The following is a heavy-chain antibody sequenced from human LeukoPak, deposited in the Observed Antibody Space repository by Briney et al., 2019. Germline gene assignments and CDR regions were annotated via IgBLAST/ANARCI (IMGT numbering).Heavy chain of an antibody. D-gene: IGHD2-2*01. CDR3: TAAPAAYTFDY. J-gene: IGHJ4*02. V-gene: IGHV3-15*01. Sequence: GGSLRLSCAASGFTFTDAWMSWVRQAPGNGLEWAGRIKSRTDGGTTEYAAPVKGRFSISRDDSENTLYLQMNSLKTEDTAVYYCTAAPAAYTFDYWGQGTLVTVSS. CDR1: GFTFTDAW. CDR2: IKSRTDGGTT.